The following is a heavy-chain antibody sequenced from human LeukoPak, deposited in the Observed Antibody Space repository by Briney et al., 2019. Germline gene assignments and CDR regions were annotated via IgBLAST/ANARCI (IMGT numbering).Heavy chain of an antibody. CDR3: ARGYCSSTSCYAFSSGWSHYFDY. V-gene: IGHV3-7*04. CDR1: GFTFSSYW. D-gene: IGHD2-2*01. Sequence: GGSLRLSCAASGFTFSSYWMSWVRQAPGKGLEWVANIKQDGSEKCYVDSVKGRFTISRDNAKNSLYLQMNSLRAEDTAVYYCARGYCSSTSCYAFSSGWSHYFDYWGQGTLVTVSS. CDR2: IKQDGSEK. J-gene: IGHJ4*02.